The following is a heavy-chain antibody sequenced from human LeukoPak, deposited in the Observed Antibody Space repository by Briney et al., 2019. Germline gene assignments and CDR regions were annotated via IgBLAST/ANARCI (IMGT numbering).Heavy chain of an antibody. V-gene: IGHV3-21*01. CDR3: ARVLGDWNRRLDY. J-gene: IGHJ4*02. CDR1: GFTFSSYS. D-gene: IGHD3-16*01. Sequence: GGSLRLSCATSGFTFSSYSMNWVRQAPGKGLEWVSSISSSSSYIYYADSVQGRFTISRDNSQNTVYLEVNSLRAEDTAVYYCARVLGDWNRRLDYWGQGTLVTVSS. CDR2: ISSSSSYI.